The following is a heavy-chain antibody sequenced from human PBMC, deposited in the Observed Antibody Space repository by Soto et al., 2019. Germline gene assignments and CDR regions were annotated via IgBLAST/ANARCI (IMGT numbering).Heavy chain of an antibody. CDR3: AKTPWRVWGSYRYQLDY. CDR2: ISYDGSNK. V-gene: IGHV3-30*18. D-gene: IGHD3-16*02. Sequence: GGSLRLSCAASGFTFSSYGMHWVRQAPGKGLEWVAVISYDGSNKYYADSGKGRFTISRDNSKNTLYLQMNSLRAEDTAVYYCAKTPWRVWGSYRYQLDYWGQGTLVTVSS. J-gene: IGHJ4*02. CDR1: GFTFSSYG.